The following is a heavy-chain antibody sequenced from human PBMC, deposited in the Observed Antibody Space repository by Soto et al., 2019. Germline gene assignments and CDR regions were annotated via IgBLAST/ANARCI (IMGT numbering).Heavy chain of an antibody. V-gene: IGHV3-30-3*01. CDR3: ASTTPKMYSSSWIPFYF. J-gene: IGHJ4*02. Sequence: GGSLRLSCAASGFTFSSYAMHWVRQAPGKGLEWVAVISYDGSNKYYADSVKGRFTISRDNSKNTLYLQMNSLRAEDTAVYYCASTTPKMYSSSWIPFYFWGQGTLVNVSS. D-gene: IGHD6-13*01. CDR2: ISYDGSNK. CDR1: GFTFSSYA.